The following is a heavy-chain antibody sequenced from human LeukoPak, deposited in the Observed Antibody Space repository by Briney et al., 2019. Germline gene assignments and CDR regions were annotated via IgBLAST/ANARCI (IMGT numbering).Heavy chain of an antibody. CDR3: AKDQSTLRYFDWLFDY. V-gene: IGHV3-23*01. J-gene: IGHJ4*02. CDR1: GFTFSSYA. Sequence: GGSLRLSCAASGFTFSSYAMSWVRQAPGKGLEWVSAIGGRGGSIYYADSVKGRFTISRDKSKNTLYLQMNSLRAEDTAVYYCAKDQSTLRYFDWLFDYWGQGTLVTVSS. CDR2: IGGRGGSI. D-gene: IGHD3-9*01.